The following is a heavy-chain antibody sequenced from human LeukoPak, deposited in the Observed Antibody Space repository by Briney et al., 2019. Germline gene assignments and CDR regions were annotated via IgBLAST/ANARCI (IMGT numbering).Heavy chain of an antibody. J-gene: IGHJ4*02. CDR2: IKVSGPDSGSGE. V-gene: IGHV3-11*04. Sequence: GGSLRLSCATSGFTFSDYPMNWIRQAPGKGLEWVSNIKVSGPDSGSGEYYAGPVKSRFIISRDNAKNSVYLQMNSLRVEDSALYYCARDVNWGFDSWGQGALVTVSS. D-gene: IGHD7-27*01. CDR3: ARDVNWGFDS. CDR1: GFTFSDYP.